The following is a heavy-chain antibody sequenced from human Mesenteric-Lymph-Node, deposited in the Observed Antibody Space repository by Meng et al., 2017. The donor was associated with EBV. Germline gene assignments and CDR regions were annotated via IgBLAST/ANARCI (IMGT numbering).Heavy chain of an antibody. D-gene: IGHD6-19*01. J-gene: IGHJ4*02. CDR1: GYTFANYD. CDR2: MNPNSGDT. V-gene: IGHV1-8*02. CDR3: ARGYSSGWSLD. Sequence: QVQLVQSGAEVRKPXASVKVSCKASGYTFANYDISWVRHATGQGLEWMGWMNPNSGDTGFAQKFQGRVTLTRDTSISTAYMELSSLRSEDTAVYYCARGYSSGWSLDWGQGTLVTVSS.